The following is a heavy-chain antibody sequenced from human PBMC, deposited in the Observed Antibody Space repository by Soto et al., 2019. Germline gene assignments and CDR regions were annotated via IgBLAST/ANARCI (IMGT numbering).Heavy chain of an antibody. Sequence: QVHLQQWGAGLLKPSETLSLTCAVYGESVIGYYWTWIRQPPGKGLEWIGEINHMGSTNYNPSLKSRVTISIDTSKNQFALKLTSVTAADTSVYYCARTDIVTTNWFDPWGQGTLVTGSS. CDR3: ARTDIVTTNWFDP. D-gene: IGHD5-12*01. CDR1: GESVIGYY. CDR2: INHMGST. J-gene: IGHJ5*02. V-gene: IGHV4-34*02.